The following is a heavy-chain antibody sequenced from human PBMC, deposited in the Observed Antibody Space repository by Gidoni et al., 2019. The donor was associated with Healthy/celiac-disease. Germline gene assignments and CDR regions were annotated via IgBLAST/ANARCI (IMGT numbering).Heavy chain of an antibody. Sequence: EVQLVESGGGLVQPGGSLRLSCAASGFTFSSYEMNWVRQAPGKGLEWVSYISSSGSTIYYADSVKGRFTISRDNAKNSLYLQMNSLRAEDTAVYYCAREGGQWLNYFDYWGQGTLVTVSS. D-gene: IGHD6-19*01. CDR2: ISSSGSTI. CDR1: GFTFSSYE. CDR3: AREGGQWLNYFDY. J-gene: IGHJ4*02. V-gene: IGHV3-48*03.